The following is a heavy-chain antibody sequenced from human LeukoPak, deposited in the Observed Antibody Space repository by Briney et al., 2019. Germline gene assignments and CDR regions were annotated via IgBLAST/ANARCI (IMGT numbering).Heavy chain of an antibody. Sequence: SETLCLTCTVSGYSLSSGYRWGWLRQSRERGVEWIGIVHHSGSTYYTPSFKSRVTISVDTSKNQFYLKLSSLTAADTAVYYCARVRPGIAATGTWAAPVWGQGTPVTVSS. D-gene: IGHD6-13*01. J-gene: IGHJ4*02. V-gene: IGHV4-38-2*02. CDR1: GYSLSSGYR. CDR3: ARVRPGIAATGTWAAPV. CDR2: VHHSGST.